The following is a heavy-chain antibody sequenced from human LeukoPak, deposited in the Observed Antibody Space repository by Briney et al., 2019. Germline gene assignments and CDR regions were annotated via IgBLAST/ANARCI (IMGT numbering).Heavy chain of an antibody. V-gene: IGHV7-4-1*02. D-gene: IGHD2-15*01. CDR1: GYTFTSYA. CDR3: ASWGAYCSGGSCYSGYYYYMDV. Sequence: GASVKVSCKASGYTFTSYAMNWVRQAPGQGLEWMGWINTNTGNPTYAQGFTGRFVFSLDTSVSTAYLQISSLKAEDTAVYYCASWGAYCSGGSCYSGYYYYMDVWGKGTTVTVSS. CDR2: INTNTGNP. J-gene: IGHJ6*03.